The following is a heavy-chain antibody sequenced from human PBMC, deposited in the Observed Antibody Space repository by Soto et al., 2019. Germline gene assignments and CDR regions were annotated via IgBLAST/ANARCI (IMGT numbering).Heavy chain of an antibody. CDR3: ASEYCSGGSCYYYGMDV. Sequence: QVQLVESGGGVDQPGRSLRLSCAASGFTFSNYGMHWVRQAPGKGLEWVAVIWYDGSNKYYADSVKGRFTISRDNSKNTLYLQMNSLRAEDTAVYYCASEYCSGGSCYYYGMDVWGQGTTVTVSS. V-gene: IGHV3-33*01. J-gene: IGHJ6*02. CDR2: IWYDGSNK. D-gene: IGHD2-15*01. CDR1: GFTFSNYG.